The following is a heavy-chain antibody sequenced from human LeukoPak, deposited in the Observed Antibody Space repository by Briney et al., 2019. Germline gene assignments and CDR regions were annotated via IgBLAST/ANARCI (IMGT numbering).Heavy chain of an antibody. J-gene: IGHJ5*02. Sequence: SETLSLTCTVSGGSISSSRYYWGWIRQPPGKGLEWIGSIYYSGSTYYNPSLKSRVTISVDTSKNQFSLKLSSVTAADTAVYYCARWIVVVVAATHSNWFDPWGQGTLVTVSS. V-gene: IGHV4-39*07. CDR3: ARWIVVVVAATHSNWFDP. D-gene: IGHD2-15*01. CDR2: IYYSGST. CDR1: GGSISSSRYY.